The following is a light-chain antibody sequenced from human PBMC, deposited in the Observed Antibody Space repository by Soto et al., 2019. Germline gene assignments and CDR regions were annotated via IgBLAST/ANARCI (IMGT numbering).Light chain of an antibody. CDR2: SSN. Sequence: QSVLTQPPSASGTPGQRVTISCSGSSSNIGSNTVNWYQQLPGTAPKLLIYSSNQRPSGVPDRFSGSRSGTSASLAISGLQSEDEADYYCAVWDDSLNGAVFGGGTKLTVL. J-gene: IGLJ2*01. CDR1: SSNIGSNT. CDR3: AVWDDSLNGAV. V-gene: IGLV1-44*01.